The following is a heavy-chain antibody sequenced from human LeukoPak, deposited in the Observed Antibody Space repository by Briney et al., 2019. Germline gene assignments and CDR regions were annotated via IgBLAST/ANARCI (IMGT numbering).Heavy chain of an antibody. V-gene: IGHV3-7*03. J-gene: IGHJ4*02. Sequence: GGSLRLSCAASGFTFTNYWMDWVRQAPGKGLEWVAHIKQDGSEKYYVDSVKGRFTISRDNAKNSLYLQRNSLKTEDTAVYYCTTQGVDYGDYDRSSPFDYWGQGTLVTVSS. CDR1: GFTFTNYW. CDR3: TTQGVDYGDYDRSSPFDY. D-gene: IGHD4-17*01. CDR2: IKQDGSEK.